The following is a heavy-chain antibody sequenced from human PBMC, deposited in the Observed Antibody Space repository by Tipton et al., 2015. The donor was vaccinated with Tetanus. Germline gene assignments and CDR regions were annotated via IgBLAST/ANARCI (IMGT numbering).Heavy chain of an antibody. CDR3: ARIRQVGKPGPFFDY. CDR2: IYYSGGT. J-gene: IGHJ4*02. V-gene: IGHV4-59*01. Sequence: TLSLTCTVSGGSINSYYWSWIRQPPGKGLEWIGYIYYSGGTNYNPSLRSRVTISVDTSKNQFSLKLSSVTAADTAVYYCARIRQVGKPGPFFDYWGQGTLVTVSS. D-gene: IGHD7-27*01. CDR1: GGSINSYY.